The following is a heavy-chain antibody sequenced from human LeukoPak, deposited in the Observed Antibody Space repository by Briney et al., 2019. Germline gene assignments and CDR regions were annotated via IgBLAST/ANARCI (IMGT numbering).Heavy chain of an antibody. Sequence: NPGGSLRLSCAGSGFTFSSYEMNWVRQAPGKGLEWVSYISGSGRTIYYADSVKGRFTISRDNSKNTLYLQMNSLRAEDTAVYYCGVSRAWGQGTLVTVSS. V-gene: IGHV3-48*03. J-gene: IGHJ5*02. CDR3: GVSRA. CDR2: ISGSGRTI. D-gene: IGHD2/OR15-2a*01. CDR1: GFTFSSYE.